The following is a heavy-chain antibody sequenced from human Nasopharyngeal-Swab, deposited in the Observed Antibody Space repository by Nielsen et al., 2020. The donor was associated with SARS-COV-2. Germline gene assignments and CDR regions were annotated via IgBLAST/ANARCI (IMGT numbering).Heavy chain of an antibody. CDR2: IYHSGST. CDR1: GGSISSSNW. V-gene: IGHV4-4*02. Sequence: SETLSLTCAVSGGSISSSNWWSWVRQPPGKGLEWIGEIYHSGSTNYNPSLKSRVTISVDKSKNQFSLKLSPVTAADTAVYYCAVHYYDSSGFPNYYFDYWGQGTLVTVSS. J-gene: IGHJ4*02. CDR3: AVHYYDSSGFPNYYFDY. D-gene: IGHD3-22*01.